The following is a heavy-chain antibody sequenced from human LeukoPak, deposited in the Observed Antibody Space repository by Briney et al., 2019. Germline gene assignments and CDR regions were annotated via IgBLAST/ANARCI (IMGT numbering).Heavy chain of an antibody. CDR3: ARDPGGNSPREYFQH. D-gene: IGHD4-23*01. CDR1: GGSLSGHY. CDR2: IQYSGGT. J-gene: IGHJ1*01. Sequence: SETLSLTCTVSGGSLSGHYWSWIRQPPGKGLEWIGNIQYSGGTSYNPSLNSRVAISLDTSKKQFSLKLSSVTAADTAVYYCARDPGGNSPREYFQHWGQGTLVTVSS. V-gene: IGHV4-59*11.